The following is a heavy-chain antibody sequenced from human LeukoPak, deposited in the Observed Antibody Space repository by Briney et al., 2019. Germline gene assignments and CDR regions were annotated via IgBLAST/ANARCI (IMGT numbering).Heavy chain of an antibody. Sequence: ASVKVSCKASGGTFSSYAISWVRQAPGQGLEWMGGIIPIFGTANYAQKFQGRVTITADESTSTAYMELSSQRSEDTAVYYCARIKKKTTVTPYYYYGMDVWGQGTTVTVSS. J-gene: IGHJ6*02. CDR2: IIPIFGTA. V-gene: IGHV1-69*13. CDR1: GGTFSSYA. D-gene: IGHD4-17*01. CDR3: ARIKKKTTVTPYYYYGMDV.